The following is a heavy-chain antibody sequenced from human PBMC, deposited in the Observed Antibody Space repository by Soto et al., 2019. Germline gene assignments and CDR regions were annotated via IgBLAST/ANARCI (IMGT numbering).Heavy chain of an antibody. CDR1: GFTFSSYA. Sequence: GGSLRLSCAASGFTFSSYAMSWVRQAPGKGLEWVSAISGSGGSTYYADSVKGRFTISRDNSKNTLYLQMNSLRAEDTAVYYCAKDPRPYGSGSYFYDYRGQGTLVTVSS. J-gene: IGHJ4*02. V-gene: IGHV3-23*01. CDR3: AKDPRPYGSGSYFYDY. CDR2: ISGSGGST. D-gene: IGHD3-10*01.